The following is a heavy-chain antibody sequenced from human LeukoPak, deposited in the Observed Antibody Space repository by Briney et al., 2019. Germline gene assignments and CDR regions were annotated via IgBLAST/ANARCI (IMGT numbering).Heavy chain of an antibody. CDR3: ARDFRPAWLRPVFDY. Sequence: SVKVSCKASGYTFTSYGISWVRQAPGQGLEWMGGIIPIFGTANYAQKFQGRVTITADKSTSTAYMELSSLRSEDTAVYYCARDFRPAWLRPVFDYWGQGTLVTVSS. V-gene: IGHV1-69*06. CDR2: IIPIFGTA. D-gene: IGHD5-12*01. CDR1: GYTFTSYG. J-gene: IGHJ4*02.